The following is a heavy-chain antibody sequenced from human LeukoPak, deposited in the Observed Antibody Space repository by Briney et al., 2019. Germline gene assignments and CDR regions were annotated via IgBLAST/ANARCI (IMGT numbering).Heavy chain of an antibody. CDR1: GYTFTSYY. CDR3: ARAGGDIVVLNP. J-gene: IGHJ6*04. V-gene: IGHV1-2*02. CDR2: INPNSGGT. Sequence: ASVKVSCKASGYTFTSYYMHWVRQAPGQGLEWMGWINPNSGGTNYAQKFQGRVTMTRDTSISTAYMELSRLRSDDTAVYYCARAGGDIVVLNPWGKGTTVTVSS. D-gene: IGHD2-2*01.